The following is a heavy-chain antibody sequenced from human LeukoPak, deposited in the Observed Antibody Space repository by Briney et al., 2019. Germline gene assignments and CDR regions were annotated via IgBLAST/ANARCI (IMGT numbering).Heavy chain of an antibody. CDR3: ARAHRREKYNWFDP. CDR2: IYYSGST. Sequence: SETLSLTCTVSGGSISSYYWSWIRQPPGKGLEWIGYIYYSGSTNYNPSLKSRVTISVDTSKNQFSLKLSSVTAADTAVYYCARAHRREKYNWFDPWGQGTLVTVSS. J-gene: IGHJ5*02. V-gene: IGHV4-59*01. CDR1: GGSISSYY.